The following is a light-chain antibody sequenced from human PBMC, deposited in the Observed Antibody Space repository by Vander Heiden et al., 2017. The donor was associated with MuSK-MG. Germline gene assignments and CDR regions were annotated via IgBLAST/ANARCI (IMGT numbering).Light chain of an antibody. V-gene: IGKV1-5*03. CDR3: QQDSSYPYT. Sequence: IQLTQSPSTLSASVGDRVTITCRASQSISNWLAWYQQKPGKAPKVLIYKASSLESGVPSRFSGSGSGTEFTLTISSLQPDDFASYYCQQDSSYPYTFGQGTKLEI. J-gene: IGKJ2*01. CDR1: QSISNW. CDR2: KAS.